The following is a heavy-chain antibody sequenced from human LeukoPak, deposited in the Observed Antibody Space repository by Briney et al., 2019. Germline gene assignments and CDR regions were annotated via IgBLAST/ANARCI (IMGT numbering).Heavy chain of an antibody. D-gene: IGHD3-22*01. Sequence: GGSLRLSCAASGFTFSSYAMSWVRQAPGKGLEWVAVISYDGSNKYYADSVKGRFTISRDNSKKKLYLQMNSLRTEDTAVYYCTRDVASSTYHFDSSGLLDYWGQGTLVTVSS. J-gene: IGHJ4*02. CDR2: ISYDGSNK. CDR3: TRDVASSTYHFDSSGLLDY. V-gene: IGHV3-30-3*01. CDR1: GFTFSSYA.